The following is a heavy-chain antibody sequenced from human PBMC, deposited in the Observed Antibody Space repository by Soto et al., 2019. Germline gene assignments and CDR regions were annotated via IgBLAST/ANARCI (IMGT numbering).Heavy chain of an antibody. V-gene: IGHV1-24*01. CDR1: GYTLTELS. Sequence: ASVKVSCKVSGYTLTELSMHWVRQAPGKGLEWMGGFDPEDGETIYAQKFQGRVTMTEDTSTDTAYMELSSLRSEDTAVYYCATDHPYGITGTCPLLLWGQGTLVTVSS. CDR3: ATDHPYGITGTCPLLL. J-gene: IGHJ4*02. CDR2: FDPEDGET. D-gene: IGHD1-7*01.